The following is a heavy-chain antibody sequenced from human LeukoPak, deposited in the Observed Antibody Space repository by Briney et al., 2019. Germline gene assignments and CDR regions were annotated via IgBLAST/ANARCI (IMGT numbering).Heavy chain of an antibody. V-gene: IGHV1-69*04. D-gene: IGHD5-12*01. J-gene: IGHJ3*02. CDR1: GGTFSSYA. Sequence: GASMRVSCKASGGTFSSYAISWVRQAPGQGLEWMGRIIPILGIANYAQKFQGRVTITADKSTSTAYMELSSLRSEDTAVYYCARADIVATIGVRDAFDIWGQGTNVTVSS. CDR3: ARADIVATIGVRDAFDI. CDR2: IIPILGIA.